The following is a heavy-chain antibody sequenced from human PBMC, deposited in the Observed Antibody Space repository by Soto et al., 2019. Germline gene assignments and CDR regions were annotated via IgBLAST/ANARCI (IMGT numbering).Heavy chain of an antibody. J-gene: IGHJ6*02. D-gene: IGHD2-2*01. Sequence: ASVKVSCKASGYTFTGYYMHWVRQAPGQGLEWMGWINPNSGGTNYAQKFQGRVTMTRDTSISTAYMELSRLRSDDTAVYYCVVVVTHADYYYGMDVWGQGTTVTVSS. V-gene: IGHV1-2*02. CDR1: GYTFTGYY. CDR3: VVVVTHADYYYGMDV. CDR2: INPNSGGT.